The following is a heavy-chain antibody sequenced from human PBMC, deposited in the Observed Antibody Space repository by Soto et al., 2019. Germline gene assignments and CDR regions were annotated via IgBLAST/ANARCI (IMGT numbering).Heavy chain of an antibody. CDR1: GFTFSSYA. CDR2: ISGSGGST. D-gene: IGHD3-10*01. V-gene: IGHV3-23*01. CDR3: AKHSGRAFDY. J-gene: IGHJ4*02. Sequence: GGSLRLSCAASGFTFSSYAMSWVRQAPGKGLEWVSIISGSGGSTNYADSVKGRFTISRDNSKNTLYLQMNSLRAEDTAVYYCAKHSGRAFDYWGQGTLVTVSS.